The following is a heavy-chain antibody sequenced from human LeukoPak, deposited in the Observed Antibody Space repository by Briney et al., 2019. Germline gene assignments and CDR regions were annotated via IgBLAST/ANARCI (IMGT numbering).Heavy chain of an antibody. CDR3: ARDLLLNRDLDY. CDR2: ISSSGSTM. J-gene: IGHJ4*02. CDR1: GFTFGSYE. Sequence: GGSLRLSCAASGFTFGSYEMNWVRQAPGKRLEWVSYISSSGSTMYYADSVKGRFTISRDNAKNSLYLQMNSLRAEDTAVYYCARDLLLNRDLDYWGQGTLVTVSS. V-gene: IGHV3-48*03. D-gene: IGHD1-14*01.